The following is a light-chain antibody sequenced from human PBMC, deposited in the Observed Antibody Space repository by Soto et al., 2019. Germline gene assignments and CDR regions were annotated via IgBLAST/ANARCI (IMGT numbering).Light chain of an antibody. CDR1: ETISHF. J-gene: IGKJ1*01. CDR3: QHYNSYSEA. CDR2: DAS. V-gene: IGKV1-39*02. Sequence: DIQMSQSPSLLSASVGYRVTITCRSSETISHFLNWYQQKPGKAPKLLIYDASSLQSGVPSRFSGSGSGADFTLTISSLQPEDFAIYYCQHYNSYSEAFGQGTKVDIK.